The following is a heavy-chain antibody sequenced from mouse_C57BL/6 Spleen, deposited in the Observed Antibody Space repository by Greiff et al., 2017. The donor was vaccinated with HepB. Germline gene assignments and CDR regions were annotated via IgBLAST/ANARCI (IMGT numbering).Heavy chain of an antibody. V-gene: IGHV1-55*01. CDR3: ARRPEFPAWFAY. J-gene: IGHJ3*01. CDR1: GYTFTSYW. CDR2: IYPGSGST. Sequence: VQLQQSGAELVKPGASVKMSCKASGYTFTSYWITWVKQRPGQGLEWIGDIYPGSGSTNYNEKFKSKATLTVDTSSSTAYMQLSSLTSEDSAVYYCARRPEFPAWFAYWGQGTLVTVSA.